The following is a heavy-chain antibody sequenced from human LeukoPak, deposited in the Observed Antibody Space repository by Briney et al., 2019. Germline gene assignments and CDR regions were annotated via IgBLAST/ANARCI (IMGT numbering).Heavy chain of an antibody. Sequence: GGSLRLSCAASGFIFRDHSMHWARQIPGKGLVWVSRINPDGSINYADSVKGRFTISRDNAKNTLYLQMRSLRVDDSSLYFCVRALGGSDDYWGQGTLVTVSS. CDR3: VRALGGSDDY. CDR2: INPDGSI. J-gene: IGHJ4*02. CDR1: GFIFRDHS. V-gene: IGHV3-74*01. D-gene: IGHD1-26*01.